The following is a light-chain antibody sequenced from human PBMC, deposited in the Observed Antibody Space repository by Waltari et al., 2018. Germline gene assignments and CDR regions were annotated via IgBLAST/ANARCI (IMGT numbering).Light chain of an antibody. CDR3: CSYAGSSTFPYV. J-gene: IGLJ1*01. V-gene: IGLV2-23*02. Sequence: QSALTQPASVSGSPGQSITISCTGTSSDVGSYNLVSWYQHHPGKAPKLKIYELTKRPSGVSNRFSGSKSGNTASLTSSELQAEDEADYYCCSYAGSSTFPYVFGTGTKVTVL. CDR1: SSDVGSYNL. CDR2: ELT.